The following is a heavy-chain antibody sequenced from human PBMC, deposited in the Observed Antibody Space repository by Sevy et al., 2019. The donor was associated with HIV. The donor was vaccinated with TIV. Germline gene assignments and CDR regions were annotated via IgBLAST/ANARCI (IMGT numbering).Heavy chain of an antibody. CDR3: AVRRRVVIPGVVRRRDQFFFYGMAV. Sequence: SETLSLTCAVYGESFSSYYWSWIRQSPGKGLEWIGEINHSGTTNYHPSLKSRVSISADTSKNQFSLKLTSVPAADTGVYYSAVRRRVVIPGVVRRRDQFFFYGMAVWGQGTTVTVSS. CDR2: INHSGTT. CDR1: GESFSSYY. J-gene: IGHJ6*02. V-gene: IGHV4-34*01. D-gene: IGHD2-2*01.